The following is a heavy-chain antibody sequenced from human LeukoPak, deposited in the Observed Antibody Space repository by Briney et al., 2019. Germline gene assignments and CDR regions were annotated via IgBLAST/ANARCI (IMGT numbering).Heavy chain of an antibody. D-gene: IGHD2-15*01. V-gene: IGHV1-69*04. CDR3: ARRELGYCSGGSCYSGGYYYGMDV. CDR2: IIPILGIA. J-gene: IGHJ6*02. CDR1: GGTFTSYA. Sequence: ASVKVSCTASGGTFTSYAISWVRQAPGQGLEWMGRIIPILGIANYAQKFQGRVTITADKSTSTAYMELSSLRSEDTAVYYCARRELGYCSGGSCYSGGYYYGMDVWGQGTTVTVSS.